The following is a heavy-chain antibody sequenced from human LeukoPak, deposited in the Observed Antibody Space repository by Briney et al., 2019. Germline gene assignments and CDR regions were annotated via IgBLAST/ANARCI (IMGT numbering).Heavy chain of an antibody. Sequence: SLVKVSCKAAGCILTDYYMHWVRHAHRPGLEWMGWINTNTGGKNYAQKFQGRVAMPRDTSFNTAYMELSSLTSDDTAVYYCARGHAGGNHRQFYMDVWGKGTPVTVSS. CDR3: ARGHAGGNHRQFYMDV. J-gene: IGHJ6*03. V-gene: IGHV1-2*02. CDR1: GCILTDYY. CDR2: INTNTGGK. D-gene: IGHD1-14*01.